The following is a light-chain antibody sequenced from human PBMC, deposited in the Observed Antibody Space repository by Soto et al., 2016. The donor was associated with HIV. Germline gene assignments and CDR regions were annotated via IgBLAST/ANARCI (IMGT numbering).Light chain of an antibody. CDR2: DDN. V-gene: IGLV3-21*04. Sequence: SYVLTQPPSVSVAPEKTAKITCGGNNIGGNSVHWYQQKPGQAPVLVIFDDNDRPSGIPERFSGSNYDDTATLTISRVEAGDEADYYCQVWDNSAGHQVVFGGGTKLTVL. CDR3: QVWDNSAGHQVV. CDR1: NIGGNS. J-gene: IGLJ2*01.